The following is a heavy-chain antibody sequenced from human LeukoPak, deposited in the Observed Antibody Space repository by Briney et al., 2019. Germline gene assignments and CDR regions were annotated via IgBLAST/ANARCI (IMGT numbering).Heavy chain of an antibody. CDR1: GFTFSSYE. V-gene: IGHV3-30*03. CDR3: AREEQQVVDHFDS. D-gene: IGHD6-13*01. CDR2: ISYHGNNK. Sequence: GGSLRLSCGASGFTFSSYEMNWVRQAPGKGLEWVAGISYHGNNKYYADSVKGRFTISRDNSKTTLYLQMNSLRAEDTAVYFCAREEQQVVDHFDSWGQGTLVTVSS. J-gene: IGHJ4*02.